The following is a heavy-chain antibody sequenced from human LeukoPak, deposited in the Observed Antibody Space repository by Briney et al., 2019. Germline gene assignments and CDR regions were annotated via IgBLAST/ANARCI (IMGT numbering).Heavy chain of an antibody. CDR1: GGSISSYY. V-gene: IGHV4-59*01. J-gene: IGHJ4*02. Sequence: SETLSLTCTVSGGSISSYYWSWIRQPPGKGLEWIGFIYYSGSTNYNPSLKSRVTISVDTSKNQFSLKLSSVTAADTAVYYCAREGVEYSDYDSSGLYYFDYWGQGTLVTVSS. CDR2: IYYSGST. CDR3: AREGVEYSDYDSSGLYYFDY. D-gene: IGHD3-22*01.